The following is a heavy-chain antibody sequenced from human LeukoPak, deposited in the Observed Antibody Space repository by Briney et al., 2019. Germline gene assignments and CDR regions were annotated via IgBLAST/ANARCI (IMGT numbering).Heavy chain of an antibody. D-gene: IGHD6-19*01. J-gene: IGHJ5*02. CDR3: ARSQASYSSGWPNWFDP. CDR1: GGSIGSSSYY. V-gene: IGHV4-39*01. Sequence: SETLSLTCTVSGGSIGSSSYYWGWIRQPPGKGLEWIGSIYYSGSTYYNPSLKSRVTISVDTSKNQFSLKLSSVTAADTAVYYCARSQASYSSGWPNWFDPWGQGTLVTVSS. CDR2: IYYSGST.